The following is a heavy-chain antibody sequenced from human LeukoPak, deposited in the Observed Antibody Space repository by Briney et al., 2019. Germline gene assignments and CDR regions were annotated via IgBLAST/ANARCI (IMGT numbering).Heavy chain of an antibody. V-gene: IGHV3-74*01. CDR1: GFTFSSYA. Sequence: PGRSLRLSCAASGFTFSSYAMHWVRQAPEKGLVWVSRINSDGSSTSYADSVKGRFTISRDNAKNTLYLQMNSLRAEDTAVYYCARGTNDFWSGYYRENYYYGMDVWGQGTTVTVSS. D-gene: IGHD3-3*01. CDR3: ARGTNDFWSGYYRENYYYGMDV. CDR2: INSDGSST. J-gene: IGHJ6*02.